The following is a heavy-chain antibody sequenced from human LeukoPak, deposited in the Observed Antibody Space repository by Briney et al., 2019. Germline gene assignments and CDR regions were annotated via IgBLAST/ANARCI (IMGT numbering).Heavy chain of an antibody. CDR1: GFTFTDYY. V-gene: IGHV3-11*06. Sequence: GGSLRLSCAASGFTFTDYYVSWIRQAPGEGLEFVSYISGSSTYTNYADSVRGRFTISRDNAKNSLYLQMSSLRAEDTAVYYCARVSSRGYYFDSWGQGTLVTVSS. D-gene: IGHD6-13*01. CDR2: ISGSSTYT. J-gene: IGHJ4*02. CDR3: ARVSSRGYYFDS.